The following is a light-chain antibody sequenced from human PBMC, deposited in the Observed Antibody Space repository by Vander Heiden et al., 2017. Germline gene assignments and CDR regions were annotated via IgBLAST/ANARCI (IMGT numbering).Light chain of an antibody. CDR2: KAS. CDR3: QQESCDSRRLT. V-gene: IGKV1-5*03. J-gene: IGKJ4*01. Sequence: DIQMTQSPATLSASVGDRVTITCRASQTISSWLAWYQQKPGKAPKLLIYKASSLESGVQSRFSGSGVATEFTLTISSRQPDDFAAYYCQQESCDSRRLTFGGGTKVEIK. CDR1: QTISSW.